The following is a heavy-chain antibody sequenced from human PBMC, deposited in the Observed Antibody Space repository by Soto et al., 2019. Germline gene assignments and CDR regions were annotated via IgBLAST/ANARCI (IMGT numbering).Heavy chain of an antibody. V-gene: IGHV3-72*01. D-gene: IGHD3-22*01. CDR2: SRSKAGGYTT. J-gene: IGHJ4*02. CDR3: ARDCRYDSHSYLMD. Sequence: EVQLLESGGGLVQPGESLRLSCAASGFSLSDHFVEWVRQAPGEGLEWVGRSRSKAGGYTTEYAASVRGRFTISIVDEKNSLYLQMNSLQTEDAAVYYCARDCRYDSHSYLMDWGQGTLVTVSS. CDR1: GFSLSDHF.